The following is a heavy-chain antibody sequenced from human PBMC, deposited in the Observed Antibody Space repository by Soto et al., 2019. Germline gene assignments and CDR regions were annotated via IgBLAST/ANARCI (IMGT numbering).Heavy chain of an antibody. D-gene: IGHD6-19*01. V-gene: IGHV4-59*01. Sequence: QVQLQESGPGLVKASETLSLTCTVSGGSISSYYWNWFRQSPGKGLEWIGNIHYSGRTNYNPSLKSRVTISVDTSGNHFSLELSSVIAADTAVFYCAIERYSSGWYNYFDPWGPGTLVTVSS. J-gene: IGHJ5*02. CDR3: AIERYSSGWYNYFDP. CDR1: GGSISSYY. CDR2: IHYSGRT.